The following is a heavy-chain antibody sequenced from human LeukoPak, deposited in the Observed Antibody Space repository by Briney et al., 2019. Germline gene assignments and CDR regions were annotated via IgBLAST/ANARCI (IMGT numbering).Heavy chain of an antibody. CDR2: FDPEDGET. CDR3: ATSERITMVRPLPFDP. Sequence: ASVKVSCKVSGYTLTELSMHWVRQAPGKGLEWMGGFDPEDGETIYAQKFQGRVTMTEDTSTDTAYMELSSLRSEDTAVYYCATSERITMVRPLPFDPWGQGTLSPSPQ. V-gene: IGHV1-24*01. D-gene: IGHD3-10*01. CDR1: GYTLTELS. J-gene: IGHJ5*02.